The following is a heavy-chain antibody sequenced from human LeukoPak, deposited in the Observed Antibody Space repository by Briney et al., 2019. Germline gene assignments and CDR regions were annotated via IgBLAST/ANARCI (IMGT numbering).Heavy chain of an antibody. CDR1: GFTLSSYA. CDR2: IGTAGDT. V-gene: IGHV3-13*01. CDR3: ARQSTPHGNFDY. Sequence: PGGSLRLSCAASGFTLSSYAMHWVRQPAGKGLEWVSAIGTAGDTLYPGSVKGRFTISRENAKKSLFLQMNSLRVEDTAVYYCARQSTPHGNFDYWGQGTLVTVSS. J-gene: IGHJ4*02. D-gene: IGHD1-26*01.